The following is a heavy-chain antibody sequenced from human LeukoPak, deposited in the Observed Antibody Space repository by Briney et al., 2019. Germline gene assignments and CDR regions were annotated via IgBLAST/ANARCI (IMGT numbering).Heavy chain of an antibody. CDR3: ARGRRTYYDFWSGYSNWFDP. D-gene: IGHD3-3*01. CDR2: INHSGST. J-gene: IGHJ5*02. V-gene: IGHV4-4*02. Sequence: SGTLSLTCAVSGGSISSSNWWSWVRQPPGKGLEWIGEINHSGSTNYNPSLKSRVTISVDTSKNQFSLKLSSATAADTAVYYCARGRRTYYDFWSGYSNWFDPWGQGTLVTVSS. CDR1: GGSISSSNW.